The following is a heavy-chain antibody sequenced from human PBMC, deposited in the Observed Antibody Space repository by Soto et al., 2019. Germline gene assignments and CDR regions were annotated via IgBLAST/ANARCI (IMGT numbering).Heavy chain of an antibody. Sequence: GGSVRLSCVASGFTFSSYGMHWVRQAPGKGLEWVAVIAYDGSNKYYADSVKGRFTISRDNSKHTLYLQMGSLRAEDTAVYYCAKGGVLLWFGELAAFDIWGQGTMVTVSS. V-gene: IGHV3-30*18. CDR1: GFTFSSYG. CDR3: AKGGVLLWFGELAAFDI. J-gene: IGHJ3*02. CDR2: IAYDGSNK. D-gene: IGHD3-10*01.